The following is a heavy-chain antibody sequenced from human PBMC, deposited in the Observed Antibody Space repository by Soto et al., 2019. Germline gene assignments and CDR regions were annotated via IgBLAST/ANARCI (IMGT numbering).Heavy chain of an antibody. Sequence: ASVKVSCKASGYAFISYGITWVRQAPGQGLEWVGWNLAYTGDTNYAQKFQSRVTMTTDTTTNTAYMELSSLRSDDTAFYYCAKGYPGLPRYDAFDIWGQGTMVTVSS. CDR1: GYAFISYG. D-gene: IGHD4-17*01. J-gene: IGHJ3*02. V-gene: IGHV1-18*01. CDR2: NLAYTGDT. CDR3: AKGYPGLPRYDAFDI.